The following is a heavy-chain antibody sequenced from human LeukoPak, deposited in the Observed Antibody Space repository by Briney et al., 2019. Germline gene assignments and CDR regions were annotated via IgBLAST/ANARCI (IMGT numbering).Heavy chain of an antibody. CDR2: ISAYNGNT. CDR1: GYTFTSYG. Sequence: GASVKVSCKASGYTFTSYGISWVRQAPGQGLEWMGWISAYNGNTNYAQKLQGRVTMTTDTSTSTAYMELRSLRSDDTAVYYCARFDYYYDSSGYLGGSIWGQGTMVTVSS. V-gene: IGHV1-18*01. CDR3: ARFDYYYDSSGYLGGSI. D-gene: IGHD3-22*01. J-gene: IGHJ3*02.